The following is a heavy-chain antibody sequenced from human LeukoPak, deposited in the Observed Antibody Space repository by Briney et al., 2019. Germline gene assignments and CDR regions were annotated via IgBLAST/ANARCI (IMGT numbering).Heavy chain of an antibody. Sequence: GGSLRLSCAASGFTFSSYAMHWVRQAPGKGLEWVAVISYDGSNKYYADSVKGRFTISRDNSKNTLYLQMNSLRAEDTAVYYCARDMVDCSSTSCYIGKGFDYWGQGTLVTVSS. CDR1: GFTFSSYA. CDR2: ISYDGSNK. CDR3: ARDMVDCSSTSCYIGKGFDY. V-gene: IGHV3-30-3*01. J-gene: IGHJ4*02. D-gene: IGHD2-2*02.